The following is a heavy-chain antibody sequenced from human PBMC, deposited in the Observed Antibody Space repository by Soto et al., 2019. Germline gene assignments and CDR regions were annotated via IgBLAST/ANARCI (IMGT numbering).Heavy chain of an antibody. CDR1: GGSISSGGYY. CDR3: ARTAAAGTEFDY. Sequence: QVQLQESGPGLVKPSQTLSLACTVSGGSISSGGYYWSWIRQHPGKGLEWIGYIYYSGSTYYNPSLKSRVTISVDTSKNQFSLKLSSVTAADTAVYYCARTAAAGTEFDYWGQGTLVTVSS. CDR2: IYYSGST. J-gene: IGHJ4*02. V-gene: IGHV4-31*03. D-gene: IGHD6-13*01.